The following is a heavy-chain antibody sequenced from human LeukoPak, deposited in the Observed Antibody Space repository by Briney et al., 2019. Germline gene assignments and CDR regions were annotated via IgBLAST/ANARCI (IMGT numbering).Heavy chain of an antibody. CDR1: GFTFSSYA. D-gene: IGHD3/OR15-3a*01. CDR2: ISGSGGST. J-gene: IGHJ4*02. Sequence: GGSLRLSCAASGFTFSSYAMSWVRQAPGKGLEWVSAISGSGGSTYYADSVKGRFTISRDNSKNPLYLPMNRLRTEDTAVYYCAQDLGLGGYFDYWGQGTLVTVSS. CDR3: AQDLGLGGYFDY. V-gene: IGHV3-23*01.